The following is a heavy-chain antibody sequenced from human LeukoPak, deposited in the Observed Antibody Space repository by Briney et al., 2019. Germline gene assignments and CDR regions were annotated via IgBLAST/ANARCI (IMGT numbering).Heavy chain of an antibody. J-gene: IGHJ4*02. V-gene: IGHV3-7*01. CDR3: TRDRSRAEDD. CDR2: INQGGSDK. D-gene: IGHD1-14*01. CDR1: GFTFSGHW. Sequence: RGSLRLSCAASGFTFSGHWMSWVRQAPGKGLEWVANINQGGSDKYYVYSVKGRFTISRDNANNLLYLQMNSLRGEDTAVYYCTRDRSRAEDDWGQGTLVTVSS.